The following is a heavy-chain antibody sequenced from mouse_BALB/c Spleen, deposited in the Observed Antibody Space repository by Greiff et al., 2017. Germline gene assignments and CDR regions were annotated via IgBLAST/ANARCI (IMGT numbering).Heavy chain of an antibody. CDR1: GYNFTSYY. CDR2: INPSNGGT. J-gene: IGHJ2*01. Sequence: VQLQQPGAELVKPGASVKLSCKASGYNFTSYYMYWVKQRPGQGLEWIGGINPSNGGTNFNEKFKSKATLTVDKSSSTAYMQLSSLTSEDSAVYYCTRAYYGNYFDYWGQGTTLTVSS. CDR3: TRAYYGNYFDY. D-gene: IGHD2-10*01. V-gene: IGHV1S81*02.